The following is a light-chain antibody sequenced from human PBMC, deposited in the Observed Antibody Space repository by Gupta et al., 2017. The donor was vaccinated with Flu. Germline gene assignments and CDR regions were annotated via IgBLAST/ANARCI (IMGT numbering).Light chain of an antibody. J-gene: IGKJ1*01. CDR1: QGLVSSDGNTY. Sequence: ISCRSSQGLVSSDGNTYLNWFHQRPGQSPRRLIYQVSVRDSGVPDRISGSGSGPDFTLRISRVEAEDIGVYFCMQDTHWPPTFGQGTKVEIK. CDR2: QVS. V-gene: IGKV2-30*01. CDR3: MQDTHWPPT.